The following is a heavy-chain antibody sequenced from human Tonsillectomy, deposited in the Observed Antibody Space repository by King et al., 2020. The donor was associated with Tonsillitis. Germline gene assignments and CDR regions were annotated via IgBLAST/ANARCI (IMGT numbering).Heavy chain of an antibody. Sequence: VQLVESGGGVVQPGRSLRLSCAASGFTFSSYAMHWVRQAPGKGLEWVAVISYDGSNKYYADSVKGRFTISRDNSKNTLYLQMNSLRAEDTAVYYCAGDRDERYFTYYDFWSGYYTIDYWGQGTLVTVSS. CDR1: GFTFSSYA. J-gene: IGHJ4*02. CDR2: ISYDGSNK. CDR3: AGDRDERYFTYYDFWSGYYTIDY. D-gene: IGHD3-3*01. V-gene: IGHV3-30-3*01.